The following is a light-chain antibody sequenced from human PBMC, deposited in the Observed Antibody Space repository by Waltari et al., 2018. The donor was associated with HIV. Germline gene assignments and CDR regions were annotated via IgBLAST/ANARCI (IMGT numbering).Light chain of an antibody. CDR3: QHYGTSTGYT. J-gene: IGKJ2*01. CDR2: AAS. CDR1: ESVSSSY. Sequence: EIVLTQSPGILSLSPGERATLSCRASESVSSSYLAWYQQKPGQAPRLLIYAASSRATVIPDRFSGSGSGTDFTLTISRLEPEDFAVYYCQHYGTSTGYTFGQGTKLEIK. V-gene: IGKV3-20*01.